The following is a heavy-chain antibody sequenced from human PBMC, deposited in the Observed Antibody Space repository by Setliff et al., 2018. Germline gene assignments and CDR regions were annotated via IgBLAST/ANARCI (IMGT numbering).Heavy chain of an antibody. D-gene: IGHD3-22*01. V-gene: IGHV1-8*02. CDR3: ARDITMIVVVITTFGGMDV. J-gene: IGHJ6*02. Sequence: ASVKVSCKASGYSFTNYGINWVRQATGQGLEWMGWISPNSGNTDYAQKFQGRVTMTRDTSTSTVYMELSSLRSEDTAVYYCARDITMIVVVITTFGGMDVWGQGTTVTVSS. CDR1: GYSFTNYG. CDR2: ISPNSGNT.